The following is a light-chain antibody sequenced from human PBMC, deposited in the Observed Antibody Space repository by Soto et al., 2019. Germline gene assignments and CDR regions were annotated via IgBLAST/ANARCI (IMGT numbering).Light chain of an antibody. J-gene: IGKJ1*01. Sequence: ETVMTQSPATLSVSPGERATLSCRASQSVGSNFAWYQQKPGQAPRLLIYGVSTRATDIPARFSGSGSGTEFTLTISSLQSEDFAVYFCQQYNNWPPWTFGQGTKVAIK. CDR1: QSVGSN. V-gene: IGKV3-15*01. CDR2: GVS. CDR3: QQYNNWPPWT.